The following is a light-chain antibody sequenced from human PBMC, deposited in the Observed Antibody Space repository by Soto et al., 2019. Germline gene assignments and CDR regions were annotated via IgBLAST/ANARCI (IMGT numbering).Light chain of an antibody. V-gene: IGLV2-8*01. CDR3: SSYAGSNSAV. Sequence: QSALTQPRSASGSPGQSVTISCTGTSSDVGGYNYVSWYQQHPGKAPKLMIYEVTKRPSGVPDRFSGSKSGNTASLTVSGLQAEDEADYYCSSYAGSNSAVFGGGTKLTVL. CDR2: EVT. CDR1: SSDVGGYNY. J-gene: IGLJ2*01.